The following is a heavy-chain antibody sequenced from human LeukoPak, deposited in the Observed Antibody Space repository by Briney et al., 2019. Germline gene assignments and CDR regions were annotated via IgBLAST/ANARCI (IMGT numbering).Heavy chain of an antibody. CDR3: TRETSSRYFDY. CDR2: MNPNSGRT. J-gene: IGHJ4*02. CDR1: GYTLTGYD. V-gene: IGHV1-8*01. Sequence: GASVKVSCKASGYTLTGYDINWVQQATGQGLEWMGWMNPNSGRTGYAQNFQGRITITRNTSISTAYLELSSLRSDDTAVYYCTRETSSRYFDYWGQGTLVTVSS.